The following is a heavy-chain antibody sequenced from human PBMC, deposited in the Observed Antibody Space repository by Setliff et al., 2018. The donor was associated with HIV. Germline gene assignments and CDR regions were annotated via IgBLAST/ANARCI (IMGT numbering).Heavy chain of an antibody. Sequence: ASVKVSCKASGYTFTTYGISWVRQAPGQGLEWMGWISGDNTKRDYAQKFQGRVTMTTDTSTSTADMELRSLRSDDTAVYYCARDQALEMATKWGQGTLVTVSS. CDR2: ISGDNTKR. V-gene: IGHV1-18*01. J-gene: IGHJ4*02. CDR3: ARDQALEMATK. CDR1: GYTFTTYG. D-gene: IGHD5-12*01.